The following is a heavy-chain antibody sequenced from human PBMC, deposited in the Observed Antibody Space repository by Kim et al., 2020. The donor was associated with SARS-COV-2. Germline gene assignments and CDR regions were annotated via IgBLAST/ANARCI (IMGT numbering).Heavy chain of an antibody. CDR3: AREGLVPAASELPPQKGYYYYGMDV. V-gene: IGHV1-18*04. J-gene: IGHJ6*02. D-gene: IGHD2-2*01. Sequence: ASVKVSCKASGYTFTSYGISWVRQAPGQGLEWMGWISAYNGNTNYGQKLQGRVTMTTDTSTSTAYMELRSLRSDDTAVYYCAREGLVPAASELPPQKGYYYYGMDVWGQGTTVTVSS. CDR1: GYTFTSYG. CDR2: ISAYNGNT.